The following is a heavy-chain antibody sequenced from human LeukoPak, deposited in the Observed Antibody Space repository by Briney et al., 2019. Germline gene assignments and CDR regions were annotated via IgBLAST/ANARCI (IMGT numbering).Heavy chain of an antibody. J-gene: IGHJ4*02. CDR1: GFTFSSYG. CDR3: ASGGSIAALGY. D-gene: IGHD6-6*01. CDR2: IWYDGSNK. V-gene: IGHV3-33*01. Sequence: GGSLRLSCAASGFTFSSYGMHWVRQAPGKGLAWVAVIWYDGSNKYYADSVKGRFTISRDNSKNTLYLQMNSLRAEDTAVYYCASGGSIAALGYWGQGTLVTVSS.